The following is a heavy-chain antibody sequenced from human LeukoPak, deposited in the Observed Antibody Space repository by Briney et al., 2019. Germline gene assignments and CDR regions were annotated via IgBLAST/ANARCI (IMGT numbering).Heavy chain of an antibody. CDR1: GFTFSDFN. CDR2: ISASANSM. Sequence: PGGSLGLSCAASGFTFSDFNMNWVRQAPGKGLEWISYISASANSMYYADSVRGRFTISRDNAKNSLYLQMNTLRDEDTAVYYCATSVVRGQGILVTVSS. CDR3: ATSVV. J-gene: IGHJ4*02. V-gene: IGHV3-48*02.